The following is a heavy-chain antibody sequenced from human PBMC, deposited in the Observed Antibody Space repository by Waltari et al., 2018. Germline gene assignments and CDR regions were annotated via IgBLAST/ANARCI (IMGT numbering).Heavy chain of an antibody. D-gene: IGHD6-6*01. CDR3: ARSLTSRLDWFDH. V-gene: IGHV3-21*01. CDR2: ISYTSRDI. Sequence: EVQLVESGGGPVKPGGSLRLSCAASGFSFSSDSMNWVRQAPGKGLEWVSSISYTSRDIFYADSVKGRFTISRDNARNLLFLQMNCLRDEDTAVYYCARSLTSRLDWFDHWGQGTPVTVSS. CDR1: GFSFSSDS. J-gene: IGHJ5*02.